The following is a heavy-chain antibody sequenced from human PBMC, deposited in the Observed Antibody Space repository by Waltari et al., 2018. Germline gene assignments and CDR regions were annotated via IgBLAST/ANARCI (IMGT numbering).Heavy chain of an antibody. CDR2: INPNSGGT. Sequence: QVQLVQSGAEVKKPGASVKVSCKASGYTFTGYYMHWVRQAPGQGLEWMGWINPNSGGTNYAQKFQGRFTMTRDTSISTAYMELSRLRSDDTAVYYCARVPLPPFSMITSWAFDYWGQGTLVTVSS. CDR3: ARVPLPPFSMITSWAFDY. V-gene: IGHV1-2*02. D-gene: IGHD3-16*01. CDR1: GYTFTGYY. J-gene: IGHJ4*02.